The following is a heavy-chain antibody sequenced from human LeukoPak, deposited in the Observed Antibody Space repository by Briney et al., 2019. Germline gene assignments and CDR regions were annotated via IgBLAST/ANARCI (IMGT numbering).Heavy chain of an antibody. CDR1: GYTFTSYY. CDR2: INPSGGST. D-gene: IGHD2-21*02. CDR3: ARGAYCGGDCYSGYFDY. J-gene: IGHJ4*02. Sequence: GASVKVSCKASGYTFTSYYMHWVRQAPGQGLEWRGIINPSGGSTSYAQKFQGRVTMTRDTSTSTVYMELSSLRSEDTAVYYCARGAYCGGDCYSGYFDYWGQGTLVTVSS. V-gene: IGHV1-46*01.